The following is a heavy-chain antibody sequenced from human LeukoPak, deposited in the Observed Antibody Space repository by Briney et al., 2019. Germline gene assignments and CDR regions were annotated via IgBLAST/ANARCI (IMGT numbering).Heavy chain of an antibody. J-gene: IGHJ6*02. CDR3: AKNYGAGTGLPYALDV. D-gene: IGHD3-10*01. CDR1: GVTFSNYA. CDR2: IGAGTGAVT. V-gene: IGHV3-23*01. Sequence: GGSLRLSCAASGVTFSNYAMRWVRQAPGKGLEWVSAIGAGTGAVTIYADSVKGRFTISRDNSKNTLYLQMNSLRGEDTAVYYCAKNYGAGTGLPYALDVWGQGTTVTVSS.